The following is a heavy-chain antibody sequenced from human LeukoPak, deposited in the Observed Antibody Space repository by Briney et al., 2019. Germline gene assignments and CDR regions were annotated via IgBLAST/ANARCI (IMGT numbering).Heavy chain of an antibody. CDR3: AKDLLRYFDWLLTVRAFDI. D-gene: IGHD3-9*01. V-gene: IGHV3-11*01. Sequence: PGGSLRLSCAASGFTFSDYYMSWIRQAPGKGLEWVSYISSSGSTIYYADSVKGRFTISRDNAKNSLYLQMNSLRAEDTAVYYCAKDLLRYFDWLLTVRAFDIWGQGTMVTVSS. J-gene: IGHJ3*02. CDR1: GFTFSDYY. CDR2: ISSSGSTI.